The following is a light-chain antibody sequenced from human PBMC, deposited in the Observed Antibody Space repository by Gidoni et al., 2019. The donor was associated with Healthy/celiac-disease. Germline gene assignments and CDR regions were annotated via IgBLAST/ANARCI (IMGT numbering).Light chain of an antibody. J-gene: IGKJ1*01. CDR3: LQDYNYPWT. Sequence: AIQMTQSPSSLSASVGDRVTIPCPASQGISNDLGWYQQKPGKAPTLLIYAASSLQSGVPSRFSGSGSGTEFTLTISSLQPEDVATYYCLQDYNYPWTFGQGTKVEIK. CDR1: QGISND. CDR2: AAS. V-gene: IGKV1-6*01.